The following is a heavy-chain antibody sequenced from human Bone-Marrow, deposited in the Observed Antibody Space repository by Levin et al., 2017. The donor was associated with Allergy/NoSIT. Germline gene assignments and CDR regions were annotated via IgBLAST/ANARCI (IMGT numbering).Heavy chain of an antibody. D-gene: IGHD6-19*01. CDR2: IYPGDSDT. CDR1: GYSFTSYW. Sequence: KVSCKGSGYSFTSYWIGWVRQMPGKGLEWMGIIYPGDSDTRYSPSFQGQVTISADKSISTAYLQWSSLKASDTAMYYCARLVKAVAGSNWFDPWGQGTLVTVSS. J-gene: IGHJ5*02. V-gene: IGHV5-51*01. CDR3: ARLVKAVAGSNWFDP.